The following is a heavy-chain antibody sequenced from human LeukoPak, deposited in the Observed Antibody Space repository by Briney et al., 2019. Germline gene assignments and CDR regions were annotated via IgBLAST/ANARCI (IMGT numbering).Heavy chain of an antibody. CDR3: AREGGFYRPLDY. CDR1: GGSVTSTNW. Sequence: TSETLSRTCDVSGGSVTSTNWWTWFRQPPGKGLEWIGEVHLDGRTNYNPSLKSRLVMSADLPENHISLKLTSVTAADTAVYYCAREGGFYRPLDYSGQGTLVTVSS. J-gene: IGHJ4*02. CDR2: VHLDGRT. V-gene: IGHV4-4*02. D-gene: IGHD6-25*01.